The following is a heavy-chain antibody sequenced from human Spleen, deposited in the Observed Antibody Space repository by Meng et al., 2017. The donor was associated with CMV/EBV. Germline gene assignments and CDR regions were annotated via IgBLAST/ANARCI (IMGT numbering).Heavy chain of an antibody. J-gene: IGHJ4*02. D-gene: IGHD3-10*01. Sequence: GSLRLSCTVSGGSISSYYWSWIRQPPGKGLEWIGYIYYSGSTNYNPSLKSRVTISVDTSKNQFSLKLSSVTAADTAVYYCARATYYYGSGSYYWVSRGYFDYWGQGTLVTVSS. CDR1: GGSISSYY. CDR2: IYYSGST. CDR3: ARATYYYGSGSYYWVSRGYFDY. V-gene: IGHV4-59*01.